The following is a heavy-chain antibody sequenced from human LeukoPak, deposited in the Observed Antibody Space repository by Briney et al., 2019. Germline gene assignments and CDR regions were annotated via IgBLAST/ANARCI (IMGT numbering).Heavy chain of an antibody. CDR3: AKDLGGTTPFLVSFDI. Sequence: GGSLSLSCAASGFTFSSYAMSWVRQAPGKGLEWVSAISGSGGSTYYADSVKGRFTISRDNSKNTLYLQMNSLRAEDTAVYYCAKDLGGTTPFLVSFDIWGQGTMVTVSS. J-gene: IGHJ3*02. CDR2: ISGSGGST. D-gene: IGHD1-1*01. CDR1: GFTFSSYA. V-gene: IGHV3-23*01.